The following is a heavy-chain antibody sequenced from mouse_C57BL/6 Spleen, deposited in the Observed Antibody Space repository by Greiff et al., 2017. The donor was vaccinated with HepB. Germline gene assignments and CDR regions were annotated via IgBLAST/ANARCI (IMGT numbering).Heavy chain of an antibody. CDR3: VSLLLRSGFAY. Sequence: GGGLVQPKGSLKLSCAASGFSFNTYAMNWVRQAPGKGLEWVARIRSKSNNYATYYADSVKDRFTISRDDSESMLYLQMNNLKTEDTAMYYCVSLLLRSGFAYWGQGTLVTVSA. J-gene: IGHJ3*01. D-gene: IGHD1-1*01. CDR2: IRSKSNNYAT. V-gene: IGHV10-1*01. CDR1: GFSFNTYA.